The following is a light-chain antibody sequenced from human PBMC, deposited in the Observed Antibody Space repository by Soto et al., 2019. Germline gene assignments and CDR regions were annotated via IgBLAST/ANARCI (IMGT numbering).Light chain of an antibody. J-gene: IGKJ2*01. Sequence: DIQMTQSPSSLSASVGDRVTITCRASQGISHYLAWFQQRPGKAPKSLIYATSSLQSGVPSRFSGSGSGTDISRTTSSLQPEDFPSYYGQQYDSYPYTFGQGTRLEIK. CDR1: QGISHY. CDR2: ATS. V-gene: IGKV1-16*01. CDR3: QQYDSYPYT.